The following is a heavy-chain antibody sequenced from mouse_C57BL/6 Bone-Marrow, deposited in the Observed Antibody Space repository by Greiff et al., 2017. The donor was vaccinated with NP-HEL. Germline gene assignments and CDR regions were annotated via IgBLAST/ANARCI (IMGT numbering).Heavy chain of an antibody. CDR3: ARHGGYYGSFYAMDY. V-gene: IGHV5-6*01. CDR2: ISSGGSYT. J-gene: IGHJ4*01. D-gene: IGHD1-1*01. CDR1: GFTFSSYG. Sequence: EVQGVESGGDLVKPGGSLKLSCAASGFTFSSYGMSWVRQTPDKRLEWVATISSGGSYTYYPDSVKGRFTISRANAKNTLYLQMSSLKSEDIAMYYCARHGGYYGSFYAMDYWGQGTSVTVSS.